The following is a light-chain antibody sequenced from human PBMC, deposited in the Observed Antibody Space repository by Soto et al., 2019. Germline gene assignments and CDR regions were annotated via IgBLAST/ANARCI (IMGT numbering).Light chain of an antibody. V-gene: IGLV2-23*01. CDR3: CSYAGSSVL. Sequence: QSALTQPASVSGSPGQSITISCTGTSSDVGNYNLVSWYQQHPGKAPKLMSYEGDKRPSGVSNRFSGSKSGNTASLTISGLQAEDEADYYCCSYAGSSVLFGGGTKLTVL. J-gene: IGLJ2*01. CDR1: SSDVGNYNL. CDR2: EGD.